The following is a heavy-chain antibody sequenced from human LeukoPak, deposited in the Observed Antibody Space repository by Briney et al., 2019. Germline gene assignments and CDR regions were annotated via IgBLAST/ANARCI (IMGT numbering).Heavy chain of an antibody. CDR3: ARVRLYNWFDP. V-gene: IGHV1-69*04. CDR1: GGTFSSYA. D-gene: IGHD4/OR15-4a*01. Sequence: ASVKVSCKASGGTFSSYAISRVRQAPGQGLEWMGRIIPILGIANYAQKFQGRVTITADKSTSTAYMELSSLRSEDTAVYYCARVRLYNWFDPWGQGTLVTVSS. J-gene: IGHJ5*02. CDR2: IIPILGIA.